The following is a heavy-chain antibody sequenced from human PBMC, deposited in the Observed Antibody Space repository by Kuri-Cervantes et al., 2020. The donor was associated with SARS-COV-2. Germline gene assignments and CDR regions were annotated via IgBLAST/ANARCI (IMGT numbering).Heavy chain of an antibody. D-gene: IGHD4-17*01. CDR3: ARGSSDYGDSRGFDY. J-gene: IGHJ4*02. Sequence: ASVKVSCKASGYSFTSFGISWVRQAPGQGLEWMGWISANNGITNYAQKFQGRVTLTTDRSTDTAYMELTSLRSEDTAVYYCARGSSDYGDSRGFDYWGQGTLVTVSS. CDR2: ISANNGIT. V-gene: IGHV1-18*01. CDR1: GYSFTSFG.